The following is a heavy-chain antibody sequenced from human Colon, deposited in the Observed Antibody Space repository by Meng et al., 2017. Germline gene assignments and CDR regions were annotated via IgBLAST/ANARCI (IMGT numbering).Heavy chain of an antibody. Sequence: QVQLQESGPGLVKPSETLSPTCAVSGGSISRSDWWSWFRQPPGKGLEWIGETSHSGSTNYSPSLKSRVTISLDKSKNQLSLKLNSVTAADTAVYYCASSDYYRSDYWGQGTLVTVSS. CDR2: TSHSGST. CDR1: GGSISRSDW. CDR3: ASSDYYRSDY. J-gene: IGHJ4*02. D-gene: IGHD3-22*01. V-gene: IGHV4-4*02.